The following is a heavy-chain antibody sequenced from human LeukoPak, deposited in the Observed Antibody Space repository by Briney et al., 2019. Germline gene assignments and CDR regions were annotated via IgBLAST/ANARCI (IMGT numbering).Heavy chain of an antibody. CDR1: GRSTGSAGYY. CDR2: INYSGNT. J-gene: IGHJ4*02. CDR3: ASMSGYYSKFDY. D-gene: IGHD3-22*01. Sequence: SETLSLTCTVSGRSTGSAGYYWSWIRQHPGKGLEWIAYINYSGNTYHNPSLKSRVTISVDTSSNQFSLKLNSVTAADTAIYYCASMSGYYSKFDYWGQGTLVTVSS. V-gene: IGHV4-31*03.